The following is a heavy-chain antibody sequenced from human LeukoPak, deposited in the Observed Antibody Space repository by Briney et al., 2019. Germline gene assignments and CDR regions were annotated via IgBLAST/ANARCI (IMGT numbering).Heavy chain of an antibody. J-gene: IGHJ4*02. V-gene: IGHV3-53*01. Sequence: GGSLRLSCAASGFTVSSSYMSWVRQDPGKGLEWVSVIHSGGNTYYADSVKGRFTISRGNAKNTLFLQMNSLRAEDTAVYYCTRDFDFSSAIWGQGTLVTVSS. CDR1: GFTVSSSY. CDR2: IHSGGNT. CDR3: TRDFDFSSAI. D-gene: IGHD3-3*01.